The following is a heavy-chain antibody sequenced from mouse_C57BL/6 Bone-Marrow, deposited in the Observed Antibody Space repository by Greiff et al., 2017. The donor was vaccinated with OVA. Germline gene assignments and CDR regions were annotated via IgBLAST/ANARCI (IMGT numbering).Heavy chain of an antibody. J-gene: IGHJ3*01. CDR2: ILPGRGST. CDR3: ARGGLRPEWFAY. D-gene: IGHD2-4*01. V-gene: IGHV1-9*01. CDR1: GYTFTGYW. Sequence: QVQLQQSGAELMKPGASVKLSCKATGYTFTGYWIEWVKQRPGHGLEWIGEILPGRGSTNYNEKFKGKATFTADTSSNTAYMQLSSLTTEDSAIYYCARGGLRPEWFAYWGQGTLVTVSA.